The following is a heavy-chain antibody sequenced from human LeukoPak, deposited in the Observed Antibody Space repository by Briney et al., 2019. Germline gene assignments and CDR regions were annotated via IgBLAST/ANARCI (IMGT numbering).Heavy chain of an antibody. CDR1: GFTFSSYN. J-gene: IGHJ4*02. CDR3: ARDLSVGAKPDLGFDY. V-gene: IGHV3-21*01. D-gene: IGHD1-26*01. CDR2: ISSSSSYI. Sequence: GGSLRLSCAASGFTFSSYNMNWVRQAPGEGLEWVSSISSSSSYIYYADSVKGRFTISRDNAKNSLYLQMISLRAEDTSVYYCARDLSVGAKPDLGFDYWGQGTLVTVSS.